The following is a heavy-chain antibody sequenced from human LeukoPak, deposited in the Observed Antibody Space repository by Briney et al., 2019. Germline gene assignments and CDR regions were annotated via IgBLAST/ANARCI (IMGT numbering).Heavy chain of an antibody. Sequence: GGSLRLSCTASGFTFSDSYRTWIRQAPGKGLEWVSHISRSGSTTYYADSVKGRFTISRDNAKNSLFLQMNSLRAEDTAVYHCATPNYDAFDIWGQGTMVTVSS. CDR3: ATPNYDAFDI. CDR1: GFTFSDSY. V-gene: IGHV3-11*04. J-gene: IGHJ3*02. D-gene: IGHD4/OR15-4a*01. CDR2: ISRSGSTT.